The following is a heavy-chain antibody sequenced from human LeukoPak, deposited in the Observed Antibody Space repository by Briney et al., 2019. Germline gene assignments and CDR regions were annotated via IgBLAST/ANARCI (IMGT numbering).Heavy chain of an antibody. Sequence: PGGSLRLSCAASGFTFSSYSMNWVRQAPGKGLEWVSYISSSSSTIYYADSVKGRFTISRDNAKNSLYLQMNSLRAEDTAVYYCARKGVYYDSSWDYFDYWGQGTLVTVSS. CDR3: ARKGVYYDSSWDYFDY. V-gene: IGHV3-48*01. J-gene: IGHJ4*02. CDR2: ISSSSSTI. D-gene: IGHD3-22*01. CDR1: GFTFSSYS.